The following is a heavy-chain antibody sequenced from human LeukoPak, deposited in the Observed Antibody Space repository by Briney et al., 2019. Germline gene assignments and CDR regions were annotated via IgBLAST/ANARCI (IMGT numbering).Heavy chain of an antibody. CDR2: FDNSDST. Sequence: PSETLSLTCIVSGGSISRYYWSWIRQPPGKGLEWIGYFDNSDSTNYNPSLKNRVTISEDTSKNQFALELRSVTAADTAIYYCARGKYSSGWYLDFWGQGTLVTVS. V-gene: IGHV4-59*01. J-gene: IGHJ4*02. CDR3: ARGKYSSGWYLDF. D-gene: IGHD6-19*01. CDR1: GGSISRYY.